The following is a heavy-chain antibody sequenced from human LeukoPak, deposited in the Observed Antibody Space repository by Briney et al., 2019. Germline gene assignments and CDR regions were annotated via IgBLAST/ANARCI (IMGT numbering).Heavy chain of an antibody. CDR1: GFTFSSYE. V-gene: IGHV3-48*03. J-gene: IGHJ4*02. CDR3: AREIAVAGAFDY. D-gene: IGHD6-19*01. Sequence: GGSLRLSCAASGFTFSSYEMNWVRQAPGKGLEWVSYISSSGSTIYYADSVKGRLTISRDNAKNSLYLQMNSLRAEDTAVYYCAREIAVAGAFDYWGQGTLVTVSS. CDR2: ISSSGSTI.